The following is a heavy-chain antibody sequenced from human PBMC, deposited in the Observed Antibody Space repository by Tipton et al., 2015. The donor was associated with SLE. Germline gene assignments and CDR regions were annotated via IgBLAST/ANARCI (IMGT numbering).Heavy chain of an antibody. CDR1: QFTFSNYW. Sequence: SLRLSCAASQFTFSNYWMNWVRQAPGKGLEWVANVKQDGSEKHYVDSVKGRFTISRDNSKNSLYLQMNSLRAEDTAVYYCARGRGSDSSGYLFDYWGQGTLVTVSS. CDR2: VKQDGSEK. V-gene: IGHV3-7*05. CDR3: ARGRGSDSSGYLFDY. D-gene: IGHD3-22*01. J-gene: IGHJ4*02.